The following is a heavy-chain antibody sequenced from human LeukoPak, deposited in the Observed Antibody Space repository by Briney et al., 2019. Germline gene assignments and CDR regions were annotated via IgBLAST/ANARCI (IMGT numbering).Heavy chain of an antibody. J-gene: IGHJ5*02. V-gene: IGHV3-7*01. CDR1: GFTFSNYW. D-gene: IGHD2-21*01. CDR3: ATYILTAGDSNWYDR. CDR2: VNRDGGEK. Sequence: GGSLRLSCAASGFTFSNYWMNWVRQAPGKGLEWVANVNRDGGEKYYMDSVKGRFTISRDNTKNSLYLHMSSLRADDTAVYYCATYILTAGDSNWYDRWGQGTLVTVSS.